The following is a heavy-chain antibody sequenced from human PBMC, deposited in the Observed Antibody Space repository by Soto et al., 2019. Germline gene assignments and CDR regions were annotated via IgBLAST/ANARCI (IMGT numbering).Heavy chain of an antibody. CDR2: ISSSDSII. CDR1: GFTFSAYS. V-gene: IGHV3-48*02. CDR3: TREDYGDYAWYFDL. Sequence: EVQLVESGGDLVQPGGSLRLSCAASGFTFSAYSMNWVRQAPGKGLEWVSHISSSDSIIYYADSVKGRFSISRDKAKNSLYLQMHSLRDDDTAVYYCTREDYGDYAWYFDLWGRGTLVTVSS. J-gene: IGHJ2*01. D-gene: IGHD4-17*01.